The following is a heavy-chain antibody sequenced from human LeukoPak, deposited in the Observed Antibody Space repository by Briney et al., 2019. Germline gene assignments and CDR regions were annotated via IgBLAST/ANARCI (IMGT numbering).Heavy chain of an antibody. V-gene: IGHV4-59*08. J-gene: IGHJ4*02. D-gene: IGHD6-19*01. CDR1: GRSISSYY. Sequence: SETLSLTCTVSGRSISSYYWSWIRQPPGKGLEWIGYIYYSGSTNYNPSLKSRVTISVDTSKNQFSLKLSSVTAADTAVYYCARGRIAVAGGTREWVYWGQGTLVTVSS. CDR3: ARGRIAVAGGTREWVY. CDR2: IYYSGST.